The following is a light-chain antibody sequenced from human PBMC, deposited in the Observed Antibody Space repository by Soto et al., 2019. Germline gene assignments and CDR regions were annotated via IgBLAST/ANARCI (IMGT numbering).Light chain of an antibody. CDR2: KAS. CDR1: QSISSW. Sequence: DIPMTQSPSTLSASVGDRVTITCRASQSISSWLAWYQQKPGKAPKLLIYKASSLESRVPSRFSGSGSGTEFTLTINSLQPDDFATYYCQQYNSYPWTFGQGTKVEIK. V-gene: IGKV1-5*03. CDR3: QQYNSYPWT. J-gene: IGKJ1*01.